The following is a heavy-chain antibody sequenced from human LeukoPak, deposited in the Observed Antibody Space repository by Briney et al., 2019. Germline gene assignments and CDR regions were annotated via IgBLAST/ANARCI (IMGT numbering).Heavy chain of an antibody. CDR1: GFTFSSYG. V-gene: IGHV3-33*01. J-gene: IGHJ4*02. CDR2: IWYDGSNK. CDR3: ARXXXXQQLVNXY. D-gene: IGHD6-13*01. Sequence: GGSLRLSCAASGFTFSSYGMHWVRQAPGKGLEWVAVIWYDGSNKYYADSVKGRFTISRDNSKNTLYLQMNSLRAEDTAVYYCARXXXXQQLVNXYWGQGTLVTVSS.